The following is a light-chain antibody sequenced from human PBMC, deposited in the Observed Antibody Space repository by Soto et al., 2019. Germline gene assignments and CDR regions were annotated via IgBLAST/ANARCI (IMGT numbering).Light chain of an antibody. CDR2: RNN. CDR3: AAWDDSLKGVV. CDR1: SSNIGSDS. J-gene: IGLJ2*01. V-gene: IGLV1-44*01. Sequence: QSVLTQPPSASGTPGQRVTISCSGSSSNIGSDSVNWYQQLPGTAPKLLIYRNNQRPSGVPDRLSGSKSGTSASLAISGLQSEDEADYYCAAWDDSLKGVVFGGGTKLT.